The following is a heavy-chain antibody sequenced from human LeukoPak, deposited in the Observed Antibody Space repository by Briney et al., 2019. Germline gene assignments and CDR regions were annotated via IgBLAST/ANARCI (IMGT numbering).Heavy chain of an antibody. D-gene: IGHD5-18*01. V-gene: IGHV3-30*18. CDR3: AKGLGKYSSVVFDY. J-gene: IGHJ4*02. CDR1: GYTFTGYY. Sequence: GASVKVSCKASGYTFTGYYMHWVRQSPGKGLEWVAVIAYDGSTKYYADSVKGRFTISRDNSKNTLYLQMSSLRTEDTAVYYCAKGLGKYSSVVFDYWGQGTLVTVSS. CDR2: IAYDGSTK.